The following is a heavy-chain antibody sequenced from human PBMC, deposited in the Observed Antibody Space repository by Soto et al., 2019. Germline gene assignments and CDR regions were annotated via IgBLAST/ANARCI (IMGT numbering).Heavy chain of an antibody. J-gene: IGHJ4*02. CDR1: GYTFTSYD. CDR2: MNPNSGNT. Sequence: GASVKVSCKASGYTFTSYDINWVRQATGQGLEWMGWMNPNSGNTGYAQKFQGRVTMTRNTSISTAYMELSSLRFEDTAVYYCARVHYDILTGYSPHNYWGQGTLVTVSS. V-gene: IGHV1-8*01. CDR3: ARVHYDILTGYSPHNY. D-gene: IGHD3-9*01.